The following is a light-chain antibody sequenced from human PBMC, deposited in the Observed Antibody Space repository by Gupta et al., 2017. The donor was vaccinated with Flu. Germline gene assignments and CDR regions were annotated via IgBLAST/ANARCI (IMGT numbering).Light chain of an antibody. CDR1: QTVYSN. CDR3: QQYTAWPLT. Sequence: PVTLSVSPGERATLSCRASQTVYSNLAWYRQKPGQVPRLLMYDVSTRAAGIPDRFSGSGSGTEFTLTISSLQSEDFAVYYCQQYTAWPLTFGPGTNVDVK. J-gene: IGKJ3*01. V-gene: IGKV3-15*01. CDR2: DVS.